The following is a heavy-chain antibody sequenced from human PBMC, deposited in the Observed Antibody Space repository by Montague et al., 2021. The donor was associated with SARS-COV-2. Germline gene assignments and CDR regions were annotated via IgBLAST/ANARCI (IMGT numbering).Heavy chain of an antibody. V-gene: IGHV4-34*01. CDR1: GGSFSGYY. CDR3: ARSGCEQLVRDRYYYYYGMDV. J-gene: IGHJ6*02. CDR2: INHSGST. D-gene: IGHD6-6*01. Sequence: SETLSLTCAVYGGSFSGYYWSWIRQPPGKRLEWIGEINHSGSTDYNPSLKSRVTISVDTSKNQFSLKLSSVTAADTAVYYCARSGCEQLVRDRYYYYYGMDVWGQGTTVTVSS.